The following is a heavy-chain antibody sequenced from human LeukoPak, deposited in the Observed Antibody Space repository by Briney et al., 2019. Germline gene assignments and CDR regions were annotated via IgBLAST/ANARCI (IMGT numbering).Heavy chain of an antibody. CDR3: AGIPHRYFHY. CDR1: GYTFTNYW. CDR2: IHPGDADT. Sequence: GASLKISCQVSGYTFTNYWIGWVRQTPDKGLEWMGIIHPGDADTRYSPSFHGQVTISVDKSASTAYLQWSSLKASDTAVYYCAGIPHRYFHYWGQGTLVTVSS. J-gene: IGHJ4*02. D-gene: IGHD1-14*01. V-gene: IGHV5-51*01.